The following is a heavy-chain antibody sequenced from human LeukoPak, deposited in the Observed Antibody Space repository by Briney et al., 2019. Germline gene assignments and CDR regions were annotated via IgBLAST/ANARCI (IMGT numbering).Heavy chain of an antibody. V-gene: IGHV4-59*13. CDR3: ARDHPVADWAPDI. Sequence: SETLSLTCSVSGGSISGYSWTWIRQPPGKGLEWIGFIDYSGSSNYNPSLKSRVTISADPSTNHFSLNLTSVTAADTAVYFCARDHPVADWAPDIWGRGTMVTVSS. J-gene: IGHJ3*02. CDR1: GGSISGYS. CDR2: IDYSGSS. D-gene: IGHD3-9*01.